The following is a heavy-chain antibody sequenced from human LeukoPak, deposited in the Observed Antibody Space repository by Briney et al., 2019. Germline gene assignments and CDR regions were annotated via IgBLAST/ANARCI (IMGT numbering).Heavy chain of an antibody. Sequence: GGSLRLSCAASGFTFSSYEMNWVRQAPGKGLEWVSYISSSGSTIYYADSVKGRFTISRDNAKNSLYLQMNSLRAEDTAVYYCAKLGFGSSWTDYWGQGTLVTVSS. V-gene: IGHV3-48*03. D-gene: IGHD6-13*01. CDR1: GFTFSSYE. CDR2: ISSSGSTI. CDR3: AKLGFGSSWTDY. J-gene: IGHJ4*02.